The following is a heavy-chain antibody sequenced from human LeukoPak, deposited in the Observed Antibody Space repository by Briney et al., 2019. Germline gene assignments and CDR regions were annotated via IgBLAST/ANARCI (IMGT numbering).Heavy chain of an antibody. J-gene: IGHJ4*02. CDR3: ARLSIAVAGGFDY. CDR1: GYTFTGYY. Sequence: ASVKVSCKASGYTFTGYYLHWVRQAPGQGLEWMGIINPSGGSTSYAQKFQGRVTMTRDTSTSTVYMELSSLRSEDTAVYYCARLSIAVAGGFDYWGQGTLVTVSS. CDR2: INPSGGST. V-gene: IGHV1-46*01. D-gene: IGHD6-19*01.